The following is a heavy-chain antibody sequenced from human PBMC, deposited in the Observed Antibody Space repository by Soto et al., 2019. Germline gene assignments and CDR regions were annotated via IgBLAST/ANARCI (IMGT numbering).Heavy chain of an antibody. CDR1: GYTFTNYY. Sequence: GASVKVSCKASGYTFTNYYMRWVRQAPGQGLEWMGVIHYSGATPTYAQKFQGRVTMARDTSTSTVYVELSSLTSEDTAVYYCAREGPDLATIGSFDCWGQGTLVTVSS. V-gene: IGHV1-46*01. CDR2: IHYSGATP. CDR3: AREGPDLATIGSFDC. J-gene: IGHJ4*02.